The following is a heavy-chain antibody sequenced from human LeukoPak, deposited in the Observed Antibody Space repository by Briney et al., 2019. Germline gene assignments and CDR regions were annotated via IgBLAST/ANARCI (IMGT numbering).Heavy chain of an antibody. V-gene: IGHV5-51*01. Sequence: GESLKISCKGSGYSFADSWVGWVRQMPGKGLEWMGLIYPGDSDTRYSPSFQGQVSISVDKSISTTFLQWSSLKASDTAMYYCAGQYGRPFDFWGQGTLVTVSS. J-gene: IGHJ4*02. CDR1: GYSFADSW. D-gene: IGHD4-17*01. CDR3: AGQYGRPFDF. CDR2: IYPGDSDT.